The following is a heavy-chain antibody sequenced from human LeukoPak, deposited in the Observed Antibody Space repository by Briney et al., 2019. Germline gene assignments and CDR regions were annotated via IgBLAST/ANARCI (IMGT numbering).Heavy chain of an antibody. D-gene: IGHD2-2*01. V-gene: IGHV3-11*01. J-gene: IGHJ4*02. CDR2: ISSSGSPI. CDR1: GFTFSDYF. Sequence: PGGSLRLSCAASGFTFSDYFMSWIRQAPGKGLEWVSYISSSGSPIYYADSVKGRFTISRDNAKNSLYLQMYGLRAKDTAVYYCARDLVNYASPFDYWGQGTLVTVSS. CDR3: ARDLVNYASPFDY.